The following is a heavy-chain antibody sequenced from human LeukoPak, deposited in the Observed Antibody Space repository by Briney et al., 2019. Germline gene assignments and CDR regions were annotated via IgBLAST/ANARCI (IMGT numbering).Heavy chain of an antibody. CDR1: GGSISSFY. CDR2: IYTSGST. D-gene: IGHD1-7*01. J-gene: IGHJ5*02. Sequence: SETLSLTCTVSGGSISSFYWNWIRQPAGKGLEWIGRIYTSGSTNYNPSLKSRVTMSVDTSKNQFSLKLSSVTAADTAVYYCARGNYQHLQNWFDPWGQGTLVTVSS. CDR3: ARGNYQHLQNWFDP. V-gene: IGHV4-4*07.